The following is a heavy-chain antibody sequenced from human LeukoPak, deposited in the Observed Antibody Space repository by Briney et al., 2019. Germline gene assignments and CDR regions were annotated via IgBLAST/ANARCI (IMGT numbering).Heavy chain of an antibody. CDR2: ISPYNGNT. V-gene: IGHV1-18*01. Sequence: ASVKVSCKASGYSFVLYGISWMRQAPGQGLEWMGWISPYNGNTKYLQKLQGRVTMTTDTSTSTAYMEVRSLRSDDTAVYYCAREESIGSYQFLHDYWGQGTLVTVSS. CDR3: AREESIGSYQFLHDY. D-gene: IGHD1-26*01. J-gene: IGHJ4*02. CDR1: GYSFVLYG.